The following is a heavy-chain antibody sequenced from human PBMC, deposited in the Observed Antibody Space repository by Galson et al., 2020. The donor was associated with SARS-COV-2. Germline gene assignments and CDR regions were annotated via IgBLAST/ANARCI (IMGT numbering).Heavy chain of an antibody. Sequence: GESLKISCAASGFTFSSYSMNWVRQAPGKGLEWVSYISSSSSTIYYADSVKGRFTISRDNAKNSLYLQMNSLRDEDTALYYCARDLSSITIFGVGRYGMDVWGQGTTVTVSS. D-gene: IGHD3-3*01. J-gene: IGHJ6*02. V-gene: IGHV3-48*02. CDR2: ISSSSSTI. CDR3: ARDLSSITIFGVGRYGMDV. CDR1: GFTFSSYS.